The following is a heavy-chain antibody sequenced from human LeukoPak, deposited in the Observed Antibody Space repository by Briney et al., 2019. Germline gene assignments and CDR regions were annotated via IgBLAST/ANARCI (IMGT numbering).Heavy chain of an antibody. J-gene: IGHJ4*02. CDR2: ISYDGSNK. Sequence: GRSLRLSCAASGFTFSSYAMHWVRQAPGKGLEWVAVISYDGSNKYYADSVKGRFTISRDNSKNTLYLQMNSLRAEDTAVYYCARGRNYYDSSGYSYYFDYRGQGTLVTVSS. V-gene: IGHV3-30-3*01. CDR3: ARGRNYYDSSGYSYYFDY. CDR1: GFTFSSYA. D-gene: IGHD3-22*01.